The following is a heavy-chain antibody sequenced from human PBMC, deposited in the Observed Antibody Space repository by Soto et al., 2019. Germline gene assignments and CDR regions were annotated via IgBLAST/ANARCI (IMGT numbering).Heavy chain of an antibody. D-gene: IGHD3-10*01. J-gene: IGHJ5*02. CDR2: INPHSGAT. CDR1: GYIFSANY. CDR3: VRAHALGFSTWFDP. V-gene: IGHV1-2*02. Sequence: QVILVQSGAEVQKPGASLKVSCKASGYIFSANYIYWVRQAPGQGLEWLGWINPHSGATNYAQKFLRRVTMSADTSASTAYMDLARLKSDDTAVYDGVRAHALGFSTWFDPWGRGPLVTVSS.